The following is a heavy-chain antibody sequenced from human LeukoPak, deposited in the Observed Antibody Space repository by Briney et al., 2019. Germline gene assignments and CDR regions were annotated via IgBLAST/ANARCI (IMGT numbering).Heavy chain of an antibody. J-gene: IGHJ2*01. D-gene: IGHD6-13*01. CDR2: IFYSGST. V-gene: IGHV4-39*07. CDR1: GGSISTSNYY. Sequence: SETLSLTCTDSGGSISTSNYYWGWIRQPPGKGLEWIGNIFYSGSTYYSPSLKSRVTISLDTSRNQFSLKLSSVTAADTAVYYCARVYYSSSYDYWYFDLWSRGTLVTVSS. CDR3: ARVYYSSSYDYWYFDL.